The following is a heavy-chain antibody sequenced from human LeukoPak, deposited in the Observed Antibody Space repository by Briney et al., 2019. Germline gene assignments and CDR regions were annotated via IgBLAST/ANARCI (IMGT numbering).Heavy chain of an antibody. CDR1: GNSVSSKNGA. CDR3: ARDLGTSGWYTFDF. CDR2: TYYRSKWYD. V-gene: IGHV6-1*01. Sequence: SQTLSLTCAISGNSVSSKNGAWNWIRQSPPKGLNCLGGTYYRSKWYDEYADSVKGRITISPDTSKNQFSLHVYSVTPEDTAVYYCARDLGTSGWYTFDFWGQGTLVTVSS. D-gene: IGHD6-19*01. J-gene: IGHJ5*01.